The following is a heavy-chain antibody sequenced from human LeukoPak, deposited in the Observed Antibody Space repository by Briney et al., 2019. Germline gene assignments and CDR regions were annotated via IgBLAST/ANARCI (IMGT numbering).Heavy chain of an antibody. CDR2: ISSDGGIT. J-gene: IGHJ4*02. CDR1: GFTFSSYV. D-gene: IGHD3-16*01. V-gene: IGHV3-64D*06. CDR3: VKGPFFWGSYGDF. Sequence: GGSLRLSCSASGFTFSSYVMHWVRQAPGKGLEYVSGISSDGGITHYADSVEGRFTISRDNSKNTLHFQISSLRPEDTAMYYCVKGPFFWGSYGDFWGQGGLVTVSS.